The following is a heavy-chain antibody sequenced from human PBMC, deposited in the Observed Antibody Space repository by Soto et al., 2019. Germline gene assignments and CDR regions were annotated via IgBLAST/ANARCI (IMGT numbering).Heavy chain of an antibody. Sequence: GGSMRLSFAAAGVTCSSYAMSWVRQAPGKWLEWVSAISGSGGSTYYADSVKGRFTISRDNSKNTLYLQMNSLRAEDTAVYYCAKVPLRITIFAVGELYYFDYSRQGTLVTVSS. CDR3: AKVPLRITIFAVGELYYFDY. V-gene: IGHV3-23*01. CDR2: ISGSGGST. CDR1: GVTCSSYA. J-gene: IGHJ4*02. D-gene: IGHD3-3*01.